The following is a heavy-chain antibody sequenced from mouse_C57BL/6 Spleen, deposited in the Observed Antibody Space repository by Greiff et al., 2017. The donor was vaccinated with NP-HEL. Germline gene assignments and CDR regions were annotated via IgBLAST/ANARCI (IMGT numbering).Heavy chain of an antibody. V-gene: IGHV1-82*01. D-gene: IGHD1-1*01. Sequence: VQVVESGPELVKPGASVKISCKASGYAFSSSWMNWVKQRPGKGLEWIGRIYPGDGDTNYNGKFKGKATLTADKSSSTAYMQLSSLTSEDSAVYFCARSDYGSSYCYFDVWGTGTTVTVSS. CDR2: IYPGDGDT. J-gene: IGHJ1*03. CDR1: GYAFSSSW. CDR3: ARSDYGSSYCYFDV.